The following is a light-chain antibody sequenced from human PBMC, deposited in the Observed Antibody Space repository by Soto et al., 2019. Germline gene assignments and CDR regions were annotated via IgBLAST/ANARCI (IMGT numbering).Light chain of an antibody. V-gene: IGKV1-39*01. CDR1: QSISGF. J-gene: IGKJ2*01. CDR2: AAS. CDR3: QQSYTNPYT. Sequence: IQMTQSPSSLSASIGDRVTITCRASQSISGFLNWYQQKPGKAPNLLIYAASSLQSGVPSRFSGSGSGTDFTLTISSLQPEDFATYYCQQSYTNPYTFGQGTKVDIK.